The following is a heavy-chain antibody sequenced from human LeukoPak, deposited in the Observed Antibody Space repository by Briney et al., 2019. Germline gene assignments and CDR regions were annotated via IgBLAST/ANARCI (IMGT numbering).Heavy chain of an antibody. CDR2: ISSSSSYI. CDR1: GFTFSSYE. J-gene: IGHJ4*02. D-gene: IGHD3-9*01. CDR3: AVGWGRDYDILTGAL. Sequence: PGGSLRLSCAASGFTFSSYEMNWVRQAPGKGLEWVSSISSSSSYIYYADSVKGRFTISRDNAKNSLYLQMNSLRAEDTAVYYCAVGWGRDYDILTGALWGQGTLVTVSS. V-gene: IGHV3-21*01.